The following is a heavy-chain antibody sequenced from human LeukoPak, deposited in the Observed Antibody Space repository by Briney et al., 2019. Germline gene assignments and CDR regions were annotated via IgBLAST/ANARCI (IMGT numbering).Heavy chain of an antibody. CDR1: GFTFSSYG. CDR2: IWYDGSNK. V-gene: IGHV3-33*06. D-gene: IGHD3-10*01. Sequence: PGVSLRLSCAASGFTFSSYGMHWVRQAPGKGLEWVAVIWYDGSNKYYADSVKGRFTISRDNSKNTLYLQMNSLRAEDTAVYYCAKDRGGPGDYFDYWGQGTLVTVSS. CDR3: AKDRGGPGDYFDY. J-gene: IGHJ4*02.